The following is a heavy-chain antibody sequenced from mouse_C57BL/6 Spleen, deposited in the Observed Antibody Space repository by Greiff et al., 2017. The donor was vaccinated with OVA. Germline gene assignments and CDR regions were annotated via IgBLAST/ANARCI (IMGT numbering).Heavy chain of an antibody. CDR1: GYSFTDYN. J-gene: IGHJ2*01. CDR3: ARGRDYDGVSYFDY. V-gene: IGHV1-39*01. CDR2: INPNYGTT. Sequence: VHVKQSGPELVKPGASVKISCKASGYSFTDYNMNWVKQSNGKSLEWIGVINPNYGTTSYNQKFKGKATLTVDQSSSTAYMQLNSLTSEDSAVYYCARGRDYDGVSYFDYWGQGTTLTVSS. D-gene: IGHD2-4*01.